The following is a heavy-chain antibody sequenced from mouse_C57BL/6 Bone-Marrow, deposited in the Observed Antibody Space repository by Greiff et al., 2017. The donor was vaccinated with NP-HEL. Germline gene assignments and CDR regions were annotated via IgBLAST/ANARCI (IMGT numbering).Heavy chain of an antibody. CDR3: ARGYGDYAMDY. D-gene: IGHD3-1*01. J-gene: IGHJ4*01. CDR1: GYTFTNYW. V-gene: IGHV1-63*01. Sequence: QVHVKQSGAELVRPGTSVKMSCKASGYTFTNYWIGWAKQRPGHGLEWIGDIYPGGGYTNYNEKFKGKATLTADKSSSTAYMQFSSLTSEDSAIYYCARGYGDYAMDYWGQGTSVTVSS. CDR2: IYPGGGYT.